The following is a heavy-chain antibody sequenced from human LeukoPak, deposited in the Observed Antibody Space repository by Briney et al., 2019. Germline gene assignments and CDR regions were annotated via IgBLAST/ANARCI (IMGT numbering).Heavy chain of an antibody. J-gene: IGHJ4*02. CDR3: ARGAYYFDY. Sequence: PGGSLRLSCEVFGFTFSTSAMSWVRQAPGKGLEWVSVLYSGDSIYYADPVQGRFTISRDNSKNTVYLQTNSLRGEDTAVYYCARGAYYFDYWGQGALVTVSS. V-gene: IGHV3-66*01. CDR1: GFTFSTSA. CDR2: LYSGDSI.